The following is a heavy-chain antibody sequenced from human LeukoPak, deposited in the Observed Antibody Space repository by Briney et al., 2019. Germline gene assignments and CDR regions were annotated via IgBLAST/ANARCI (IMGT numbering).Heavy chain of an antibody. CDR3: VRDGAVVTSGSYPWRYFQH. CDR1: GLPLNSHR. V-gene: IGHV3-48*01. D-gene: IGHD3-10*01. Sequence: GGPLRLPCAVSGLPLNSHRMQGVRHARGRGGVWVSYIGQTGSITDYPDSVKGQFTIPRDNAKNSLYLQMHTLRAEDTAVYYCVRDGAVVTSGSYPWRYFQHWRQGTLATVSS. J-gene: IGHJ1*01. CDR2: IGQTGSIT.